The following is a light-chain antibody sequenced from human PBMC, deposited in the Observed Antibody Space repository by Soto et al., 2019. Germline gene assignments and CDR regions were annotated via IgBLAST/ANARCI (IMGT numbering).Light chain of an antibody. V-gene: IGKV3-20*01. CDR3: QQYGSSPRT. CDR2: GAS. Sequence: EIVLTQSPGTLSLSPGERATLSCRASQSVSSSYLAWYQQKPGQAPRLLIYGASSRATDIPDRFSGSGSGTDFTLTITGLETEDFAVYYCQQYGSSPRTFGQGTRLEIK. CDR1: QSVSSSY. J-gene: IGKJ5*01.